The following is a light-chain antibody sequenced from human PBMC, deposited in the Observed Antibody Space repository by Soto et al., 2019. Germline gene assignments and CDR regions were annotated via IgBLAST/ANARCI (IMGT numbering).Light chain of an antibody. CDR1: QSVGSN. J-gene: IGKJ1*01. Sequence: EIVMTQSPATLSVSPGERATLSCRASQSVGSNFAWFQQKPGQAPSLLIYDASSRATGVPARFSGSGSGTEFTLTISSLQSEDFAVYYCQKYNNWPRTFGQGTKVEVK. V-gene: IGKV3-15*01. CDR2: DAS. CDR3: QKYNNWPRT.